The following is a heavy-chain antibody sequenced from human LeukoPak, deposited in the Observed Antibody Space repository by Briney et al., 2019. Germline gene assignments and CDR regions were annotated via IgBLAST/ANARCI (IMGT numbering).Heavy chain of an antibody. Sequence: GGSLRLSCAASGFTFSSYAMSWVRQAPGKGLEWVSAISCSGGSTYYADSVKGRFTISRDNSKKTLYLQMNSLRAKDTAVYYCAKVGQDYVWGSYRPTGYFDYWGQGTLVTVSS. V-gene: IGHV3-23*01. J-gene: IGHJ4*02. CDR3: AKVGQDYVWGSYRPTGYFDY. CDR2: ISCSGGST. CDR1: GFTFSSYA. D-gene: IGHD3-16*02.